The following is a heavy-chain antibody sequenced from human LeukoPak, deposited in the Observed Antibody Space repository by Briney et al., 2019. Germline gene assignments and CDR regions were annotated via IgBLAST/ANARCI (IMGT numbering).Heavy chain of an antibody. J-gene: IGHJ4*02. Sequence: PSETLSLTCAVSGGSISSGGYSWSWIRQPPGKGLEWIGYIYHSGSTYYNPSLKSRVTISVDRSKNQFSLKLSSVTAADTAVYYCARGLGDSSGYYPFDYWGQGTLVTVSS. CDR2: IYHSGST. V-gene: IGHV4-30-2*01. D-gene: IGHD3-22*01. CDR1: GGSISSGGYS. CDR3: ARGLGDSSGYYPFDY.